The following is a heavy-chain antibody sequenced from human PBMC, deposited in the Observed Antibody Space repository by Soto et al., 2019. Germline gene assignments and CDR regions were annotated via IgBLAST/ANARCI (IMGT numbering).Heavy chain of an antibody. V-gene: IGHV1-69*01. CDR1: GETFRRDV. J-gene: IGHJ1*01. CDR2: ITPMSGTT. D-gene: IGHD2-15*01. Sequence: QVQLVQSGAEVKKSGSSVKVSCKAPGETFRRDVISWVRQAPGQGLEWLGEITPMSGTTDYEQKFQGRVTISADQATRNAYFELSSLTFDYTGVYYCARGVSMAGRPGFFHHWGQGSLVHGSS. CDR3: ARGVSMAGRPGFFHH.